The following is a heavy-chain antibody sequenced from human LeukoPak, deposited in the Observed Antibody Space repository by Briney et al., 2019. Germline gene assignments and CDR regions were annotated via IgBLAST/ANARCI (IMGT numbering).Heavy chain of an antibody. CDR1: GHTFTSYY. CDR3: ASSIAAAVTGFDY. CDR2: INPSGCST. J-gene: IGHJ4*02. Sequence: ASVKVSCKASGHTFTSYYMHWVRQASGQGLEWMGIINPSGCSTSYAQKFQGRVTMTRDTSTSTVYMELSSLRSEDTAVYYCASSIAAAVTGFDYWGQGTLVTVSS. V-gene: IGHV1-46*03. D-gene: IGHD6-13*01.